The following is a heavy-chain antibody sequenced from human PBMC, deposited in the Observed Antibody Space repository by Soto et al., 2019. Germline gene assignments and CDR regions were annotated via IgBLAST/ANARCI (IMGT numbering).Heavy chain of an antibody. V-gene: IGHV1-18*01. CDR2: ISAYNGNT. CDR1: GYTFTTYD. D-gene: IGHD3-22*01. CDR3: ARVIGCYYHRDV. J-gene: IGHJ6*02. Sequence: QVQLVQSGGEVKKPGASVKVSCKASGYTFTTYDLSWVRQAPGQGLEWMGWISAYNGNTNYAQNLQGRVTMTTDTSTSTAYMELRSLRSDDTAVYYCARVIGCYYHRDVWGQGTTVTVSS.